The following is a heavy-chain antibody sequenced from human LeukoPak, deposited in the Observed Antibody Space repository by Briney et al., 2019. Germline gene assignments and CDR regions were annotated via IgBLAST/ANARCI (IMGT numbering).Heavy chain of an antibody. CDR2: ISSDGRNT. Sequence: PGGSLRLSCAASGFTFSSYGMHWVRQAPGKGLEWVAVISSDGRNTYYADSVKGRFTISRDNSKNTLYLQMNSLRGEDTALYYCAREASLSGCYFDYWGQGTLVTVSS. CDR1: GFTFSSYG. J-gene: IGHJ4*02. CDR3: AREASLSGCYFDY. V-gene: IGHV3-30*03. D-gene: IGHD5-12*01.